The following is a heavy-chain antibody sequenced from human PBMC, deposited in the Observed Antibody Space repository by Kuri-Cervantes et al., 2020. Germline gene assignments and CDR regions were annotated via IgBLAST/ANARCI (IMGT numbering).Heavy chain of an antibody. Sequence: GGSLRLSCAASGFTFSSYAMHWVRQAPGKGLEWVAVISYDGSNKYYADSVKGRFTISRDNSKNTLYLQMNSLRAEDTAVYYCLGVGGYWGQGTLVTVSS. V-gene: IGHV3-30-3*01. CDR3: LGVGGY. CDR2: ISYDGSNK. J-gene: IGHJ4*02. D-gene: IGHD3-10*01. CDR1: GFTFSSYA.